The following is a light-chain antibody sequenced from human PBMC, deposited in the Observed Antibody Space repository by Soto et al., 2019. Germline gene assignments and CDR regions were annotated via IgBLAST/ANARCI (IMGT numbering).Light chain of an antibody. Sequence: IVLTQSPGTLSLSPGERATLSCRASQSVGSTYLAWYQQKPGQAPRLLIYGASSRATDIPDRFSGSGSGTDFTLTISRLEPEDFAVYYCQQYGNSPLTFGGGTKVDIK. V-gene: IGKV3-20*01. CDR1: QSVGSTY. CDR2: GAS. J-gene: IGKJ4*02. CDR3: QQYGNSPLT.